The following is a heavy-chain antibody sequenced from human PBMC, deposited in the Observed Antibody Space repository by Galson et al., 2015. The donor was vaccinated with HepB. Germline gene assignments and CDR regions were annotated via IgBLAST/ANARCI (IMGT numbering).Heavy chain of an antibody. CDR3: ATDWDSSGYYYLDY. CDR2: FDPEGGET. CDR1: GYTLTELS. J-gene: IGHJ4*02. D-gene: IGHD3-22*01. V-gene: IGHV1-24*01. Sequence: SVKVSCKVSGYTLTELSMHWVRQAPGKGLEWMGGFDPEGGETIYAQKFQGRVTMTEDTSTDTAYMELSSLRSEDTAVYYCATDWDSSGYYYLDYWGQGTLVTVSS.